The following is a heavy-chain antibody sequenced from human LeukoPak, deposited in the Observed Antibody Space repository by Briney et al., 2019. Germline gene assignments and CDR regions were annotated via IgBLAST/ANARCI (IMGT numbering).Heavy chain of an antibody. Sequence: GASVKVSCKASGYTFTSYDINWVRQATGQGLEWMGWMNPNSGNTGYAQKFQGRVTMTRNTSISTAYMELSSLRSEDTAVYYCARDRRGPLPIVVVPAAIYYYGMDVWGQGTTVTVSS. V-gene: IGHV1-8*01. CDR3: ARDRRGPLPIVVVPAAIYYYGMDV. J-gene: IGHJ6*02. D-gene: IGHD2-2*01. CDR2: MNPNSGNT. CDR1: GYTFTSYD.